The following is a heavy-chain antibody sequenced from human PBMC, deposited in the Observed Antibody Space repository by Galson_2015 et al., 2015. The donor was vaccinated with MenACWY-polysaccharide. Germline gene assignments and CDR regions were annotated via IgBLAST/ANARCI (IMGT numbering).Heavy chain of an antibody. J-gene: IGHJ2*01. D-gene: IGHD2-8*01. V-gene: IGHV3-7*01. CDR1: GFSFRSYW. Sequence: SLRLSCAASGFSFRSYWMSWVRQAPGKGLEWVADIKQDGSAEYYVDSVKGRFAISRDNARNSLYLQMNSLRAEDTAVYYCASDTGVCRTDVCSFDLWGRGSQVTVSS. CDR2: IKQDGSAE. CDR3: ASDTGVCRTDVCSFDL.